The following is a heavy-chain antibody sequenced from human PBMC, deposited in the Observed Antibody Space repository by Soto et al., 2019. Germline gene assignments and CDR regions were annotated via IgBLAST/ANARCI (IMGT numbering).Heavy chain of an antibody. CDR1: GGTFSSYT. V-gene: IGHV1-69*08. CDR3: ARDLVHDFVVYSGYDGRGTDY. J-gene: IGHJ4*02. CDR2: IIPILGIA. Sequence: QVQLVQSGAEVKKPGSSVKVSCKASGGTFSSYTISWVRQAPGQGLEWMGRIIPILGIANYAQKFQGRVTITADKSTSPAYMELSSMRYEYTAVYYGARDLVHDFVVYSGYDGRGTDYGGQGTLVTVSS. D-gene: IGHD5-12*01.